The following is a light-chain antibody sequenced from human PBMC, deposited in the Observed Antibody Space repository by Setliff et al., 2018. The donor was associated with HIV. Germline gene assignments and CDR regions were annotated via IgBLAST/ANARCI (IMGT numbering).Light chain of an antibody. CDR2: DVS. Sequence: QSALTQPGPVSGSPGQSITISCSGTSSDVGGYNYVSWYQQHPGKAPKLMIYDVSNRPSGVSNRFSGSKSGNTASLTISGLQAVDEADYYCTSYSSNTTLGIFGTGTKVTVL. CDR1: SSDVGGYNY. CDR3: TSYSSNTTLGI. J-gene: IGLJ1*01. V-gene: IGLV2-14*03.